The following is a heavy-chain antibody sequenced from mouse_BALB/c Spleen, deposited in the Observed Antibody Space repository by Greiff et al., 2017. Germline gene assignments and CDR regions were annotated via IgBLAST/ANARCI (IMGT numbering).Heavy chain of an antibody. D-gene: IGHD2-3*01. CDR2: IYHGDGST. CDR1: GYTFTSYD. J-gene: IGHJ4*01. V-gene: IGHV1S56*01. Sequence: VQLVESGAELARPGALVRISCKASGYTFTSYDINWVKQRPGQGLEWIGWIYHGDGSTKYKEKFKGKATLTAAKYSSTAYMQLSSLTSENSAVYFCARRLLQGAMDYWGQGTSVTVSS. CDR3: ARRLLQGAMDY.